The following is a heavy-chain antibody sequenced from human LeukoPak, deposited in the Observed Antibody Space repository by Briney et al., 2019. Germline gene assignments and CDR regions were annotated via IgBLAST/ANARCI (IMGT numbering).Heavy chain of an antibody. V-gene: IGHV1-69*13. CDR2: IIPIFGTA. Sequence: SVKVSCKASGGTFSSYAISWVRQAPGQGLEWMGGIIPIFGTANYAQKFQGRVTITADESTSTAYMELSSLRSEDTAVYYCVREPFEQYYYYGMDVWGQGTTVTVSS. CDR3: VREPFEQYYYYGMDV. D-gene: IGHD1/OR15-1a*01. CDR1: GGTFSSYA. J-gene: IGHJ6*02.